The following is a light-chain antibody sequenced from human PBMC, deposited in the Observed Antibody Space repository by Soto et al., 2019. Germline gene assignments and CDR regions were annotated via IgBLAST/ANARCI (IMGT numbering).Light chain of an antibody. CDR1: GSVLYNSNDKNH. CDR3: QQSYSTPLT. Sequence: DRVITHAADSLAVSLGGRATMNCKFSGSVLYNSNDKNHLAWYQQKPGKAPKLLIYSASSVQSGVPSRFSGSGSGTDFTLTISSLQPEDFATYYCQQSYSTPLTFGGGTKVDI. J-gene: IGKJ4*01. V-gene: IGKV4-1*01. CDR2: SAS.